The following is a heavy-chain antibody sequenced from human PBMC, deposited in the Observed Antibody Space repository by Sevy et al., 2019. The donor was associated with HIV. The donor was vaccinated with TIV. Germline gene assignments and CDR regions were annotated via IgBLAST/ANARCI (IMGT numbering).Heavy chain of an antibody. CDR2: IRSKAYGGTT. V-gene: IGHV3-49*03. CDR3: TRAGVDYDFWSGYSYYNWFDP. CDR1: GFTFGDYA. Sequence: GRSLRLSCTASGFTFGDYAMSWFRQAPGKGLEWVGFIRSKAYGGTTEYAASVKGRFTISRDDSKSIAYLQMNSLKTADTAVYYCTRAGVDYDFWSGYSYYNWFDPWGQGTLVTVSS. D-gene: IGHD3-3*01. J-gene: IGHJ5*02.